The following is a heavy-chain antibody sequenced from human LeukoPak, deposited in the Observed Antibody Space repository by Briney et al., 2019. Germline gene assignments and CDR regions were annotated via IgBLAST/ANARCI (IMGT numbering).Heavy chain of an antibody. D-gene: IGHD6-19*01. Sequence: GGSLRLSCAASGFTFSDYYMSWIRQAPGKGLEWVSYISNSGSIIKYADSVKGRFTISRDNAKNSLYLQMNSLRAEDTAVYYCARSRSGWRTLYYFDFWGQGTLVTVSS. J-gene: IGHJ4*02. CDR2: ISNSGSII. CDR1: GFTFSDYY. CDR3: ARSRSGWRTLYYFDF. V-gene: IGHV3-11*01.